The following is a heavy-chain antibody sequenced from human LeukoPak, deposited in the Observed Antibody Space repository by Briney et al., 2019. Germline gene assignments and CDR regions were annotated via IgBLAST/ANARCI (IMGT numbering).Heavy chain of an antibody. V-gene: IGHV3-23*01. CDR2: ISGSGETT. J-gene: IGHJ4*02. Sequence: GGSLRLSCAVSGITLSNYGMSWVRQAPGKGLEWVSVISGSGETTYYADSVKGRFTISRDNSQNTLYLQMSSLRGEDTALYYCAKDRGMVGASVRAFDYWGQGPWSPSPQ. D-gene: IGHD1-26*01. CDR3: AKDRGMVGASVRAFDY. CDR1: GITLSNYG.